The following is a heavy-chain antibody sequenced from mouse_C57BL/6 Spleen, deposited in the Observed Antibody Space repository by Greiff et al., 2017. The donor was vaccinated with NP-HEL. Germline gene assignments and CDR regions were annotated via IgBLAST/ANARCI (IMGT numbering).Heavy chain of an antibody. J-gene: IGHJ4*01. D-gene: IGHD4-1*01. V-gene: IGHV5-9-1*02. CDR3: TRVPLTGAMDY. Sequence: EVMLVESGEGLVKPGGSLKLSCAASGFTFSSYAMSWVRQTPEKRLEWVAYISSGGDYIYYADTVKGRFTISRDNARNTLYLQMSSLKSEDTAMYYCTRVPLTGAMDYWGQGTSVTVSS. CDR1: GFTFSSYA. CDR2: ISSGGDYI.